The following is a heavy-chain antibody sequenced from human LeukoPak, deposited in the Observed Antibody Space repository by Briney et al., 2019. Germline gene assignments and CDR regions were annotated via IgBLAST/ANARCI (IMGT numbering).Heavy chain of an antibody. CDR1: GDSFSNYF. CDR2: INYSGTT. CDR3: ARGGVAVADYFFDL. V-gene: IGHV4-34*01. J-gene: IGHJ4*02. D-gene: IGHD6-19*01. Sequence: SETLSLTCAVSGDSFSNYFWSWIRQSPGKGLEWIGEINYSGTTNYNPSLKSRVTVSVDPAKNQLSLKLRSVTAADTAVYYCARGGVAVADYFFDLWGQGTLVTVSS.